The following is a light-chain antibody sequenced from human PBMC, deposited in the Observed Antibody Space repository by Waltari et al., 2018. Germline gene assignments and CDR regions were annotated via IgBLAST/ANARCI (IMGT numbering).Light chain of an antibody. Sequence: QSTLTQPASVSGSLGQSITISCTGPSSDVGGYISVSWYQQHPGKGPKLMIFDVANRPSGVSNRFSGSKSGNTASLTISGLQAEDEADYICSSYTTTSVLFGGGTKLTVL. J-gene: IGLJ2*01. V-gene: IGLV2-14*03. CDR2: DVA. CDR3: SSYTTTSVL. CDR1: SSDVGGYIS.